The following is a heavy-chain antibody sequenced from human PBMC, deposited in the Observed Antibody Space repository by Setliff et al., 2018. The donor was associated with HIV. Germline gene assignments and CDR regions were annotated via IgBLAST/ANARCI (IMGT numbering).Heavy chain of an antibody. D-gene: IGHD2-2*01. Sequence: SETLSLTCAVSGGSISSTNWWSWVRQPPGKGLEWIGEISHSGSINYNPSLESRVTISVDRSKNRFSLKVNSVTAADTAVYYCARGYCSSTTCYDDYYYMDAWGKGSTVTVSS. V-gene: IGHV4-4*02. CDR1: GGSISSTNW. CDR2: ISHSGSI. CDR3: ARGYCSSTTCYDDYYYMDA. J-gene: IGHJ6*03.